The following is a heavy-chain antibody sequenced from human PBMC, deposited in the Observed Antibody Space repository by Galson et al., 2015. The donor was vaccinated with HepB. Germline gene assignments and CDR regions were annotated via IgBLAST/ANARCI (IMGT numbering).Heavy chain of an antibody. V-gene: IGHV3-23*01. Sequence: SLRLSCAASGFTFSSYSMSWVRQAPGKGLGWVSAISGSGGSTYYADSVKGRFTISRDNSKNTLYLQMNSLRAEDTAVYYCAKDTDGGLGWFDPWGQGTLVTVSS. J-gene: IGHJ5*02. D-gene: IGHD3-16*01. CDR1: GFTFSSYS. CDR2: ISGSGGST. CDR3: AKDTDGGLGWFDP.